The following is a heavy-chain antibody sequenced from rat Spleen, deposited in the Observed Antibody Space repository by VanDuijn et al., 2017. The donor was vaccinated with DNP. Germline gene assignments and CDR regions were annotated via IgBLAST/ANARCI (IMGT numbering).Heavy chain of an antibody. CDR2: ISPGGGNT. CDR1: GFTFSDYN. J-gene: IGHJ2*01. V-gene: IGHV5S23*01. CDR3: ATHILRVY. D-gene: IGHD1-9*01. Sequence: EVQLVESGGDLVQSGRSLKVSCAASGFTFSDYNMAWVRQAPKKGLEWVASISPGGGNTYYRDSVKGRFTISRDNAKNTQYLQMDSLRSEDTATYYCATHILRVYWGQGVMVTVSS.